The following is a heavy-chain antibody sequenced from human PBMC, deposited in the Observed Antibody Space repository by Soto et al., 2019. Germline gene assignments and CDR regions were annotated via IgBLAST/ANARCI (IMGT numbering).Heavy chain of an antibody. J-gene: IGHJ6*03. CDR1: GYNFSNFP. CDR2: INAGTCDT. V-gene: IGHV1-3*01. D-gene: IGHD3-10*01. CDR3: ARRNHHTSGVYENYHQYYDVDV. Sequence: QVQVVQSGAEVKKHGPSLRISCKTCGYNFSNFPIHWVRQAPGLGLEWMRWINAGTCDTKYSQKFQDRVSMTRDKSASTAFMELRKLRSEDTAVYFCARRNHHTSGVYENYHQYYDVDVWGKGTKVTVSS.